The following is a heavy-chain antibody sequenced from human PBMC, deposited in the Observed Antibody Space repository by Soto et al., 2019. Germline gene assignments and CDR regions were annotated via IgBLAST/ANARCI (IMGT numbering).Heavy chain of an antibody. V-gene: IGHV3-33*06. D-gene: IGHD6-6*01. J-gene: IGHJ4*02. CDR2: IWYDGSNK. Sequence: PGGSLRLSCAASGFIFSDHYMDWVRQAPGKGLEWVAVIWYDGSNKYYADSVKGRFTISRDNSKNTLYLQMNSLRAEDTAVYYCAKSLVARPYDYWGQGTLVTVSS. CDR1: GFIFSDHY. CDR3: AKSLVARPYDY.